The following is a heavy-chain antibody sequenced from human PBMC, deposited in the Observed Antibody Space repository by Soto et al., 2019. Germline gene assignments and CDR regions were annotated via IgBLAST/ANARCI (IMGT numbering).Heavy chain of an antibody. CDR2: VFHIGNT. Sequence: PSETLSLTCTVSGGSVNSDNFYWSWIRQPPGKGLEWIGYVFHIGNTNYSPSLKSRVTMSIDTSRNQFSLRLSSVTAADTAVYYCAREWELPLYYYGMDVWGQGTKVTVSS. J-gene: IGHJ6*02. CDR3: AREWELPLYYYGMDV. D-gene: IGHD1-26*01. CDR1: GGSVNSDNFY. V-gene: IGHV4-61*01.